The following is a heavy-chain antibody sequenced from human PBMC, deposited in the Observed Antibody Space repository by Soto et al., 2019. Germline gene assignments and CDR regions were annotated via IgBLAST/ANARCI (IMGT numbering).Heavy chain of an antibody. V-gene: IGHV3-30*18. CDR1: GFTFSSYG. J-gene: IGHJ4*02. CDR3: AKEGAGGYDDLPLDC. CDR2: ISYDGSNK. Sequence: QVQLVESGGGVVQPGRSLRLSCAASGFTFSSYGMHWVRQAPGKGLEWVAVISYDGSNKYYADSVKGRFTISRDNSKNTRYLQMNGLRAEDTAVYYCAKEGAGGYDDLPLDCWGQGTLVTVSS. D-gene: IGHD5-12*01.